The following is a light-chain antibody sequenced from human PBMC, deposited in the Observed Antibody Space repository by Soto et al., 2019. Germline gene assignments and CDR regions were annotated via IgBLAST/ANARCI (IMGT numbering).Light chain of an antibody. V-gene: IGLV2-23*01. CDR2: EGI. CDR1: SIDVGSYNL. J-gene: IGLJ3*02. Sequence: QSALTQPASVSGSPGQSITISCTGTSIDVGSYNLVSWYQQHPGKAPKFMIYEGIKRPSGVSHRFSGSKSGNTASLTISGLQAEDETDYYCCSYSTSPWVFGGGTKLTVL. CDR3: CSYSTSPWV.